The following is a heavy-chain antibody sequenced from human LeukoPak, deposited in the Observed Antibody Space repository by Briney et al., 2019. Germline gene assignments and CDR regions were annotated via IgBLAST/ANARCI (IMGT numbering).Heavy chain of an antibody. CDR2: ISGSDGST. Sequence: GGSLRLSCAASGFTFSNFAMSWVRQVPGKGLEWVSAISGSDGSTYYADSVKGWFTIFRDNSKNTLYLQMGSLRAEDMAVYYCVNYGMDVWGQGTTVTVSS. J-gene: IGHJ6*02. CDR1: GFTFSNFA. CDR3: VNYGMDV. V-gene: IGHV3-23*01.